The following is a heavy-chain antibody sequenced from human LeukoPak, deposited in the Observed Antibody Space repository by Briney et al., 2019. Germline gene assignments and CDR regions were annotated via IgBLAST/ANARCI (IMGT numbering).Heavy chain of an antibody. CDR2: IHSTDSHA. CDR1: GFTLTNYW. CDR3: AKHHGSGTTQNGMDV. D-gene: IGHD3-10*01. V-gene: IGHV5-51*01. J-gene: IGHJ6*02. Sequence: LGESLKISCQDSGFTLTNYWIGWVRQMPGKGLEWMGIIHSTDSHAKYSPSFQGQVTISVDKSISTAYLQWSSLKASDTAMYYCAKHHGSGTTQNGMDVWGQGTTVTVSS.